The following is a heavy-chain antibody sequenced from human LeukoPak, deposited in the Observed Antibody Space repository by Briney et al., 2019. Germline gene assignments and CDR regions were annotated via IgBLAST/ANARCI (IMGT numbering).Heavy chain of an antibody. CDR3: AKRDYLDV. CDR2: IHYDGSNK. J-gene: IGHJ6*03. V-gene: IGHV3-30*02. Sequence: TGGSLTLSFAASGCTFSHYGMHWVRQSPGKGLEWVAFIHYDGSNKYYGDSVKGRFTISRYNSKNPLYLEMNSLRVEDTALYYCAKRDYLDVWGKGTTVTVSS. CDR1: GCTFSHYG.